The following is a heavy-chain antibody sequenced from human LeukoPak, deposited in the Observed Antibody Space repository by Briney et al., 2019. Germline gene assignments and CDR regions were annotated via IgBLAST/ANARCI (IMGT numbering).Heavy chain of an antibody. CDR2: IIPIFGTA. Sequence: SVKVSCKAFGGTFSSYAISWVRQAPGQGLEWMGGIIPIFGTANYAQKFQGRVTITADESTSTAYMELSSLRSEDTAVYYCARGCSGGSCYSAGYFQHWGQGTLVTVSS. D-gene: IGHD2-15*01. CDR3: ARGCSGGSCYSAGYFQH. V-gene: IGHV1-69*13. CDR1: GGTFSSYA. J-gene: IGHJ1*01.